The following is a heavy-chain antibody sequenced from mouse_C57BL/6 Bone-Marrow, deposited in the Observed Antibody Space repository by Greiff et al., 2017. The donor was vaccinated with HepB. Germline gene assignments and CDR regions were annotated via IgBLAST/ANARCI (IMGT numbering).Heavy chain of an antibody. CDR3: ASGNYYGSSLYYYAMDY. CDR1: GYTFTDYY. Sequence: EVQMQQSGPELVKPGASVKISCKASGYTFTDYYMNWVKQSHGKSLEWIGDINPNNGGTSYNQKFKGKATLTVEKSSSTAYMELRSLTSEDSAVYYCASGNYYGSSLYYYAMDYWGQGTSVTVSS. CDR2: INPNNGGT. V-gene: IGHV1-26*01. D-gene: IGHD1-1*01. J-gene: IGHJ4*01.